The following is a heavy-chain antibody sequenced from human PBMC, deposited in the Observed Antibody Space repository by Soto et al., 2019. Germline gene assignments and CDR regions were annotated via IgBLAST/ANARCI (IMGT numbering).Heavy chain of an antibody. J-gene: IGHJ6*02. D-gene: IGHD1-7*01. CDR3: ARGILELRYYYGMDV. Sequence: SETLSLTCAVYGGSFSGYYWSWIRQPPGKGLEWIGEINHSGSTNYNPSLKSRVTISVDTSKNQFSLKLSSVTAADTAVYYCARGILELRYYYGMDVWGQGTTVTVYS. V-gene: IGHV4-34*01. CDR1: GGSFSGYY. CDR2: INHSGST.